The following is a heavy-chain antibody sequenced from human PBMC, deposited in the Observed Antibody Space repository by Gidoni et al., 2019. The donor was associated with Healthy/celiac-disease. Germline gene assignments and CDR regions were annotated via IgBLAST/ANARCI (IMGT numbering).Heavy chain of an antibody. CDR3: ARGPVAWNDGSFDY. J-gene: IGHJ4*02. D-gene: IGHD1-1*01. Sequence: EVQLVESGGGLVQPGGSLRLSCAASGFTLRRYWMHWVRQDAGKGLVWVLRMNSDGRSRSYADSVKGRFTISRDNAKNTLYLQMNSLRAEDTAVYYCARGPVAWNDGSFDYWGQGTLVTVSS. CDR2: MNSDGRSR. V-gene: IGHV3-74*01. CDR1: GFTLRRYW.